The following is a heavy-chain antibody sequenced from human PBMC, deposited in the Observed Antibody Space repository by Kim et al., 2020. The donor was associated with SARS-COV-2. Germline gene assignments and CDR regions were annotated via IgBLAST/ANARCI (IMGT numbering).Heavy chain of an antibody. J-gene: IGHJ4*01. Sequence: GGSLRLSCAASGFTFSSYSMNWVRQAPGKGLEWVSYISSSSSTIYYADSVKGRFTISRDNAKNSLYLQMNSLRAEDTAVYYCARDPRSGSGSYSFDYWGHGTLVTVSS. D-gene: IGHD3-10*01. CDR3: ARDPRSGSGSYSFDY. CDR1: GFTFSSYS. CDR2: ISSSSSTI. V-gene: IGHV3-48*04.